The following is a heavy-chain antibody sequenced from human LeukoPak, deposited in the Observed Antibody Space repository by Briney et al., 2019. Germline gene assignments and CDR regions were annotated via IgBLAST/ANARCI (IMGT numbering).Heavy chain of an antibody. V-gene: IGHV3-23*01. J-gene: IGHJ4*02. CDR2: ISGSGGST. CDR1: GLTFSSYA. Sequence: PGGSLRLSCAASGLTFSSYAMSWVRQAPGKGLEWVSAISGSGGSTYYADSVKGRFTISRDNSKNTLYLQMNSLRAEDTAVYYCAKAYDSSGYYFDYWGQGTLVTVSS. CDR3: AKAYDSSGYYFDY. D-gene: IGHD3-22*01.